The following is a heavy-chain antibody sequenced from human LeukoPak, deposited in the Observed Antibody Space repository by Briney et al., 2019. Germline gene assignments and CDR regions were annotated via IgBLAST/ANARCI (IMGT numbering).Heavy chain of an antibody. CDR3: AKDGQAGTTSPASLDS. D-gene: IGHD1-26*01. CDR2: ISDSGRT. Sequence: GGSLRHSCAGSGFIFSTFAMSWVRQGPGKGLEWVSSISDSGRTYYADSVKGRFTISRDNSKNTLYLQMNTVRAEDTAVYYCAKDGQAGTTSPASLDSWGQGTLVTVSS. V-gene: IGHV3-23*01. J-gene: IGHJ5*01. CDR1: GFIFSTFA.